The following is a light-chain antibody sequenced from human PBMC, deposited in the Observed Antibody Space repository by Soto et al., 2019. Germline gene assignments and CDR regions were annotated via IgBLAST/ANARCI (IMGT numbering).Light chain of an antibody. V-gene: IGLV2-14*01. CDR3: SSYTTSSTYV. CDR2: EVS. J-gene: IGLJ1*01. CDR1: SSDVGGYNY. Sequence: QSALTQPASVSGSPGQSITISRTGTSSDVGGYNYVSWYQQHPGKAPKLIIYEVSNRPSGVSNRFSGSKSGNTASLTISGLQAEDEADYYCSSYTTSSTYVFGTGTKLTVL.